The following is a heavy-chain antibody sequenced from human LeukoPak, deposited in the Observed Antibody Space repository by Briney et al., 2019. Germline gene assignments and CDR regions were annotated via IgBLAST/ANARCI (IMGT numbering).Heavy chain of an antibody. D-gene: IGHD4-11*01. CDR3: AKSTTVTTQQRGYFDY. V-gene: IGHV3-30*18. Sequence: GGSLRLSCAASGFTFSSFGMHWVRQAPGKGLEWVAVVSYDGSNKYFADSVKGRFTISRDNPKNTLYLQMNSLRPEDTAVYYCAKSTTVTTQQRGYFDYWGLGTLVTVSS. CDR2: VSYDGSNK. J-gene: IGHJ4*02. CDR1: GFTFSSFG.